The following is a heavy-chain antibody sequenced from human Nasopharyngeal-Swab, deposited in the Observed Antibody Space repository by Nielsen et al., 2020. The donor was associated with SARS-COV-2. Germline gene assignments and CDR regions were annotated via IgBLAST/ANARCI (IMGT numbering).Heavy chain of an antibody. Sequence: LRLSCTVSVGSISSGSYYWSWIRQPAGKGLEWIGRIYTSGSTNYNPSLKSRVTISVDTSKNQFSLKLSSVTAADTAVYYCARAELVVVVAATEGWFDPWGQGTLVTVSS. CDR2: IYTSGST. CDR3: ARAELVVVVAATEGWFDP. CDR1: VGSISSGSYY. J-gene: IGHJ5*02. V-gene: IGHV4-61*02. D-gene: IGHD2-15*01.